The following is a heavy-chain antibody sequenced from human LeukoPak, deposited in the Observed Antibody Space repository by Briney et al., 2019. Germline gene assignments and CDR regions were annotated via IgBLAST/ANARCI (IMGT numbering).Heavy chain of an antibody. J-gene: IGHJ3*02. CDR1: GFTFSSYA. D-gene: IGHD2-2*01. CDR3: AKDLTYCSSTSCPSGAFDI. Sequence: GGSLRLSCAASGFTFSSYAMSWVRQAPGKGLEWVSAISGSGGSTYYADSVKGRFTISRDNSKNTLYLQMNSLRAEDTAVYYCAKDLTYCSSTSCPSGAFDIWGQGTMVTVSS. V-gene: IGHV3-23*01. CDR2: ISGSGGST.